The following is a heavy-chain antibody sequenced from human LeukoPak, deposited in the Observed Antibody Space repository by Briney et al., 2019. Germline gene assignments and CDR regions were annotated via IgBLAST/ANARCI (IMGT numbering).Heavy chain of an antibody. J-gene: IGHJ5*02. V-gene: IGHV4-31*03. CDR2: IYYSGST. CDR3: SRAPLATAGADWVDP. Sequence: SETLSLTCTVSVRSITGGGYYRSSIRQHPGKGLEWIGCIYYSGSTYYNPSLKSRATISVHTSKNQFSLMLSSVTAADTAVYYCSRAPLATAGADWVDPWGQGTLVTVSS. CDR1: VRSITGGGYY. D-gene: IGHD2-15*01.